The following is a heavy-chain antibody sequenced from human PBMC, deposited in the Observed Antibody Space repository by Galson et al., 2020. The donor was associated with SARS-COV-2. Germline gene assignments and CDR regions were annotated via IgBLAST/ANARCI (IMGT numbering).Heavy chain of an antibody. V-gene: IGHV4-34*01. Sequence: SETLSLTCAVYGESFRGYYWTWIRQPPGKGPECIGEINHSGSTNYNPSLKSRVTISVDMSKNQFFLKLSSVTAADTAVYYCATSKSKTTNYGMDVWGQGTAVTVSS. D-gene: IGHD4-4*01. CDR1: GESFRGYY. CDR2: INHSGST. CDR3: ATSKSKTTNYGMDV. J-gene: IGHJ6*02.